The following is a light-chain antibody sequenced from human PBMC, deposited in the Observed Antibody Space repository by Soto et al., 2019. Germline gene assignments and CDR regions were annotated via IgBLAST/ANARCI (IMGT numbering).Light chain of an antibody. Sequence: MTQSPATLSASVGDRVTITCRASQSISSWLAWYQQKPGKAPKLLIYDASNLESGVPSRFSASGSGTEFSLTVSRLQPGDFATYYCQQYNNSSPGTFGQGTKVDIK. CDR1: QSISSW. CDR2: DAS. V-gene: IGKV1-5*01. J-gene: IGKJ1*01. CDR3: QQYNNSSPGT.